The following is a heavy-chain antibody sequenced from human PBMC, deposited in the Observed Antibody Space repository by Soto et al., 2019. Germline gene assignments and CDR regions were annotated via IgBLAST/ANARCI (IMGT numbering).Heavy chain of an antibody. Sequence: GGSLRLSCAASGFTFSSYARHWVRQAPGKGLEWVAVISYDGSNKYYADSVKGRFTISRDNSKNTLYLQMNSLRAEDTAVYYCARAHGGQLGDAFDIWGQGTMVTVSS. V-gene: IGHV3-30-3*01. CDR3: ARAHGGQLGDAFDI. CDR1: GFTFSSYA. D-gene: IGHD4-17*01. CDR2: ISYDGSNK. J-gene: IGHJ3*02.